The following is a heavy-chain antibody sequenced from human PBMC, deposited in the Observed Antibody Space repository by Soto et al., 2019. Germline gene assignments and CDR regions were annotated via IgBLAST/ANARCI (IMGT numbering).Heavy chain of an antibody. V-gene: IGHV4-38-2*01. CDR1: GYSIISGYY. CDR3: AKYGENYYDGLDV. J-gene: IGHJ6*02. D-gene: IGHD2-21*01. CDR2: IYHSGST. Sequence: PSETLSLTCAVSGYSIISGYYWGWIRQPPGKGLEWIGNIYHSGSTYYTPSLKSRVTISIDTSRNQFSLRLTSVTAADTAIYYCAKYGENYYDGLDVWGPGTTVTVSS.